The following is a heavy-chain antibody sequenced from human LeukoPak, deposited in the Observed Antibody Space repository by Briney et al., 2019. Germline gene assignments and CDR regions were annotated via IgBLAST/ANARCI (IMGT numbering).Heavy chain of an antibody. CDR1: GGSIRSSYYY. Sequence: SETLSLTCTVSGGSIRSSYYYWGWIRQPPGKGLEWIGEIYHSGSTNYNPSLKSRVTISVDKSKNQFSLKLSSVTAADTAVYYCARPGVGHYYFDYWGQGTLVTVPS. D-gene: IGHD1-26*01. V-gene: IGHV4-39*07. CDR2: IYHSGST. J-gene: IGHJ4*02. CDR3: ARPGVGHYYFDY.